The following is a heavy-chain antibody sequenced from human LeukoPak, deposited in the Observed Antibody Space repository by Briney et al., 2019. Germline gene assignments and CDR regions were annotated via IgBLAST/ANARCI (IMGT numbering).Heavy chain of an antibody. CDR2: INHSGST. CDR3: ARVGTTVTTNWFDP. CDR1: GGPFSGYY. D-gene: IGHD4-11*01. V-gene: IGHV4-34*01. J-gene: IGHJ5*02. Sequence: SETLSLTCAVSGGPFSGYYWSWIRQPPGKGLEWIGEINHSGSTNYNPSLKSRVTISVDTSKNQFSLKVSSVTAADTAVYYCARVGTTVTTNWFDPWGQGTLVTVSS.